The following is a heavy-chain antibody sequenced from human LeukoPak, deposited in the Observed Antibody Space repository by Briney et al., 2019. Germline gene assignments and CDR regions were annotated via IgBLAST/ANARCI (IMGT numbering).Heavy chain of an antibody. J-gene: IGHJ5*02. Sequence: SETLSLTCTVSGYSISSGYFWGWIRQPPGRGLEWIGEIYQSGSTNYNPSLKSRVTISVDKSRNQFSLKLYSVTAADTAVYYCARDSTMGGGNWFDPWGQGTLVTVSS. V-gene: IGHV4-38-2*02. CDR1: GYSISSGYF. D-gene: IGHD3-16*01. CDR2: IYQSGST. CDR3: ARDSTMGGGNWFDP.